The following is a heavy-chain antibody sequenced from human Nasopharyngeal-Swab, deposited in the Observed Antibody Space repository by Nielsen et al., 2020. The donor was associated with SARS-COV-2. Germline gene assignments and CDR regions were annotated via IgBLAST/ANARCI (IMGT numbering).Heavy chain of an antibody. V-gene: IGHV4-61*08. CDR2: IYYSGST. CDR3: ARDSGTRQYYDFWSGYDAYAFDI. CDR1: GGSISSGGYY. Sequence: SETLSLTCTVSGGSISSGGYYWSWIRQPPGKGLEWIGYIYYSGSTNYNPSLKSRVTISVDTSKNQFSLKLSSVTAADTAVYYCARDSGTRQYYDFWSGYDAYAFDIWGQGTMVTVSS. D-gene: IGHD3-3*01. J-gene: IGHJ3*02.